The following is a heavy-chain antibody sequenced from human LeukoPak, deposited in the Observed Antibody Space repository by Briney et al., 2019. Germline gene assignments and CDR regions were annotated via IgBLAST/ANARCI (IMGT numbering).Heavy chain of an antibody. J-gene: IGHJ3*02. D-gene: IGHD2-15*01. CDR2: INSDGSST. V-gene: IGHV3-74*01. Sequence: PGGSLRLSCAASGFTFSSYWMHWVRQAPGKGLVWVSRINSDGSSTSYADSVKGRFTISRDNAKNTLYLQTNSLRAEDTAVYYCARVLTASRYCSGGSCYFAFDIWGQGTMVTVSS. CDR1: GFTFSSYW. CDR3: ARVLTASRYCSGGSCYFAFDI.